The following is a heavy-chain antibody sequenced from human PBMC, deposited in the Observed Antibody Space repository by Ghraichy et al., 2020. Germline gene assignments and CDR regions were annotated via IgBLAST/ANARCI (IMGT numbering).Heavy chain of an antibody. D-gene: IGHD2-21*02. J-gene: IGHJ2*01. CDR1: GYTFTSYG. Sequence: ASVKVSCKASGYTFTSYGISWVRQAPGQGLEWMGWISAYNGNTNYAQKLQGRVTMTTDTSTSTAYMELRSLRSDDTAVYYCARVGEDIVVVTATYWYFDLWGRGTLVTVSS. V-gene: IGHV1-18*04. CDR3: ARVGEDIVVVTATYWYFDL. CDR2: ISAYNGNT.